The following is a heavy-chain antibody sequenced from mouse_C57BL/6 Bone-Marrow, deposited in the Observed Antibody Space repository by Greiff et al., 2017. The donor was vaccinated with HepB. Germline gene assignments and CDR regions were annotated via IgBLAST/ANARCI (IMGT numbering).Heavy chain of an antibody. V-gene: IGHV5-17*01. Sequence: EVQLVESGGGLVKPGGSLKLSCAASGFTFSDYGMHWVRQAPEKGLEWVAYISSGSSTIYYADTVKGRFTISRDNAKNTLFLQMTSLRSEDTAMYYCARWGFLDYWGQGTTLTVSS. CDR3: ARWGFLDY. CDR2: ISSGSSTI. CDR1: GFTFSDYG. J-gene: IGHJ2*01.